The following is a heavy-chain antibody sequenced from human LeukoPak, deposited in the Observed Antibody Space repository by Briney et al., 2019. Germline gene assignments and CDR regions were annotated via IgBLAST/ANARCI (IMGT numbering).Heavy chain of an antibody. V-gene: IGHV4-39*07. CDR2: IYYSGST. CDR3: ARGVREKNRGFLLYYYYYYMDV. Sequence: SETLSLTCTVSGGSISSSSYYWGWIRQPPGKGLEWIGSIYYSGSTYYNPSLKSRVTISVDTSKNQFSLNLSSVTAADTAVYYCARGVREKNRGFLLYYYYYYMDVWGKGTTVAISS. J-gene: IGHJ6*03. D-gene: IGHD3-10*01. CDR1: GGSISSSSYY.